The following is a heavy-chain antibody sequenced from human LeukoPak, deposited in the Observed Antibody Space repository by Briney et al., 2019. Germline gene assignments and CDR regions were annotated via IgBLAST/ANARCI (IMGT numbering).Heavy chain of an antibody. Sequence: SETLSLTCAGYGGSFSGYYWSRIRQPPGKGLEWIGEINHSGSTNYNPSLKSRVTISVDTSKNQFYLKLSSVTAADTAVYYCARVARHDYTYYPGGNYFDYWGQGTLVTVSS. D-gene: IGHD4-11*01. V-gene: IGHV4-34*01. CDR3: ARVARHDYTYYPGGNYFDY. CDR1: GGSFSGYY. J-gene: IGHJ4*02. CDR2: INHSGST.